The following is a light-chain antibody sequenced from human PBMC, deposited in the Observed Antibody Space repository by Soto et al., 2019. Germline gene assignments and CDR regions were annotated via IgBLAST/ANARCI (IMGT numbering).Light chain of an antibody. CDR3: QQYHTTPVT. Sequence: DIVMTQSPDSLAVSLGERATINCKSSQTVLHGSNYLAWYQQRPGQPPKLLIYWASTRESGVPGRFSGSGSETDFTLTISSLQAEDVAIYYCQQYHTTPVTFGQGTKVELK. CDR1: QTVLHGSNY. CDR2: WAS. V-gene: IGKV4-1*01. J-gene: IGKJ1*01.